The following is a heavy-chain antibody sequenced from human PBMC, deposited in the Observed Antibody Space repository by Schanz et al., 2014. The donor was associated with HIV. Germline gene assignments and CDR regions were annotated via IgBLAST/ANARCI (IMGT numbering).Heavy chain of an antibody. V-gene: IGHV3-30*03. D-gene: IGHD6-13*01. J-gene: IGHJ5*02. CDR1: GFTFSSYG. CDR2: ISYDGSNE. CDR3: AREYYSRNWNWFDP. Sequence: QVQLVESGGGVVQPGRSLRLSCAASGFTFSSYGMHWVRQAPGKGLEWVAVISYDGSNEYYADSVKGRFTISRDNSKKTLYLQMNSLRAEDTAVYYCAREYYSRNWNWFDPWGQGTLVTVSS.